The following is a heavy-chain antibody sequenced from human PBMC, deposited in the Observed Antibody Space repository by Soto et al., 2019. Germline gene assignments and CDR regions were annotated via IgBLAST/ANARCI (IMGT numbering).Heavy chain of an antibody. D-gene: IGHD2-15*01. J-gene: IGHJ4*02. Sequence: GGSLRLSCAASGFTFSNYAMNWVRQAPGKGLKWVSTISGSGGNTYYADSVKGRFTISRDNSENTVYLQMSSLRAEDTAVYYCAKGVYCSGGTCALDYWGQGTLVTVSS. CDR1: GFTFSNYA. V-gene: IGHV3-23*01. CDR2: ISGSGGNT. CDR3: AKGVYCSGGTCALDY.